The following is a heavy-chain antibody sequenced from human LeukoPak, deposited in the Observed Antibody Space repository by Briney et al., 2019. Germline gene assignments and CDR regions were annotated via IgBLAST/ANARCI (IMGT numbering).Heavy chain of an antibody. CDR3: AREPLYGSGSYAFDI. CDR2: INPNSGGT. V-gene: IGHV1-2*02. J-gene: IGHJ3*02. Sequence: ASVKVSCKASGYTFTGYHMHWVRQAPGQGLEWMGWINPNSGGTNYAQKFQGRVTMTRDTSISTAYMELSRLRSDDTAVYYRAREPLYGSGSYAFDIWGQGTMVTVSS. CDR1: GYTFTGYH. D-gene: IGHD3-10*01.